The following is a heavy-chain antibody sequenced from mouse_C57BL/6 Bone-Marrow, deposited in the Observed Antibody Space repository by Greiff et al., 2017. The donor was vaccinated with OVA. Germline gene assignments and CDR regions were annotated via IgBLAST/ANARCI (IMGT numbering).Heavy chain of an antibody. V-gene: IGHV5-17*01. J-gene: IGHJ1*03. CDR2: ISSGSSTI. CDR1: GFTFSDYG. D-gene: IGHD2-5*01. Sequence: EVQVVESGGGLVKPGGSLKLSCAASGFTFSDYGMHWVRQAPEKGLEWVAYISSGSSTIYYADTVTGRFTISRDKAKNTMFLQMTMLMSEDTAMYYCAFYSNLYWYFDVWGTGTTVTVSS. CDR3: AFYSNLYWYFDV.